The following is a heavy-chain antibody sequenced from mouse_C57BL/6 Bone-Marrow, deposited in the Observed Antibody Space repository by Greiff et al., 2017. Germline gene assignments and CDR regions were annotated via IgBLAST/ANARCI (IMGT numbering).Heavy chain of an antibody. J-gene: IGHJ3*01. CDR2: IYPRDGST. CDR3: ARSPPGASWFAY. Sequence: VQLVESDAELVKPGASVKISCKVSGYTFTDHTIHWMKQRPEQGLEWIGYIYPRDGSTQYNEKFKGKATLTADKSSSPAYMQLHSLTSEDSSVYFCARSPPGASWFAYWGQGTLVTDSA. CDR1: GYTFTDHT. V-gene: IGHV1-78*01.